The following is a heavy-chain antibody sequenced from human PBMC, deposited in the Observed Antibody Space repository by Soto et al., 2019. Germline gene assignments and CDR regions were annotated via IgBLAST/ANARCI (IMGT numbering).Heavy chain of an antibody. CDR1: GYSFTSYW. Sequence: GESLKISCNGSGYSFTSYWIGCVRQMPGKGLEWMGIIYPGDSDTRYSPSFQGQVTISADKSISTAYLQWSSLKASDTAMYYCARLSRWMTKGPPYGMDVWGQGTTVTVSS. CDR2: IYPGDSDT. D-gene: IGHD4-17*01. V-gene: IGHV5-51*01. CDR3: ARLSRWMTKGPPYGMDV. J-gene: IGHJ6*02.